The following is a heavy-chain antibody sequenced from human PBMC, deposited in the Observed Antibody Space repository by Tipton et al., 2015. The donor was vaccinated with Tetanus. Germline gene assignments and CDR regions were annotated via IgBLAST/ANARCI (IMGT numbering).Heavy chain of an antibody. V-gene: IGHV4-30-4*01. Sequence: TLSLTCTVSGGSLSNGDYYWSWIRQPPGKGLESIGYIYYSGSTYYNPSLQSRVTISLDKSKNQFSLKLRSVTAADTAIYYCARTADNWFDPWGQGTLVTVSS. CDR1: GGSLSNGDYY. CDR2: IYYSGST. J-gene: IGHJ5*02. D-gene: IGHD2-21*02. CDR3: ARTADNWFDP.